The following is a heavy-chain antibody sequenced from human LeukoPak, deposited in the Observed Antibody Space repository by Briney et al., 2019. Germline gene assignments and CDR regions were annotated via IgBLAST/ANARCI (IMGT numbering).Heavy chain of an antibody. CDR2: IYSGGST. CDR3: ARDVGAAGDY. Sequence: GGSLRLSCAASGFTVSSNYMSWVRQAPGKGLEWVSVIYSGGSTDYADSVKGRLTISRDNSKNTVYLQMNSLRAEDTAVYYCARDVGAAGDYWGQGTLVTVSS. V-gene: IGHV3-53*01. D-gene: IGHD1-26*01. CDR1: GFTVSSNY. J-gene: IGHJ4*02.